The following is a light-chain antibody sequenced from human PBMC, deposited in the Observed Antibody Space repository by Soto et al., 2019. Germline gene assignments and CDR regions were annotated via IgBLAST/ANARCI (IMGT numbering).Light chain of an antibody. J-gene: IGLJ3*02. Sequence: QSVLTQPPSVSGAPGQRVTISCTGSSSNIGADYDVFWYQQLPGTAPKFLISSNNNRPSGVPDRLSGSRSGTSASLAITGLQAEDEADYYCQSYDRSLNSWVFGGGTKLTVL. V-gene: IGLV1-40*01. CDR3: QSYDRSLNSWV. CDR1: SSNIGADYD. CDR2: SNN.